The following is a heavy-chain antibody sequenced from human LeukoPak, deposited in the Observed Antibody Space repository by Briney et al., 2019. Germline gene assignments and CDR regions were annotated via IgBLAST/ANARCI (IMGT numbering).Heavy chain of an antibody. CDR3: VRDLDLGGYSSFVS. Sequence: PGGSLRLSCAASGFTFSSYFWMHWVSQAPGKRLVWVSRIRSDGGSSTYADSVKGRFTISRDNAKNTLYLQMNTLRAEDTAVYYCVRDLDLGGYSSFVSWGQGTLVIVSS. D-gene: IGHD4-23*01. CDR1: GFTFSSYFW. V-gene: IGHV3-74*01. CDR2: IRSDGGSS. J-gene: IGHJ4*02.